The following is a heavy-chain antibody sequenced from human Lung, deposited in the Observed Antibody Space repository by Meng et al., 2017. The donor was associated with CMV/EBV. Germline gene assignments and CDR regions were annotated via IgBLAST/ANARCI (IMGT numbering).Heavy chain of an antibody. Sequence: SCAGSGFTFSKYDMDWVRQAPGKGLEWVAFISYDGNNQYYADSVKGRFTISRDNSKNTLYLQMNSLRAGDTALYYCARAFPRSTSFGVVFDYWGQGTLVTVSS. V-gene: IGHV3-30*04. J-gene: IGHJ4*02. CDR1: GFTFSKYD. CDR3: ARAFPRSTSFGVVFDY. D-gene: IGHD3-3*01. CDR2: ISYDGNNQ.